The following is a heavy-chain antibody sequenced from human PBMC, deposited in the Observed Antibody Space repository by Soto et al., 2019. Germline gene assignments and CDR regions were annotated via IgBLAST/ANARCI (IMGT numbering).Heavy chain of an antibody. CDR3: AKDLYGVGATGFDY. CDR1: GFTFSSYG. Sequence: GGSLRLSCAASGFTFSSYGMHWVRQAPGKGLEWVAVISYDGSNKYYADSVKGRFTISRDNSKNTLYLQMNSLRAEDTAVYYCAKDLYGVGATGFDYWGQGTLVTVSS. CDR2: ISYDGSNK. J-gene: IGHJ4*02. V-gene: IGHV3-30*18. D-gene: IGHD1-26*01.